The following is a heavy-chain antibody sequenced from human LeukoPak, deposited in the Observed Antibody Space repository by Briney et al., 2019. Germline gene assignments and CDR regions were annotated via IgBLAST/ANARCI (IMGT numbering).Heavy chain of an antibody. D-gene: IGHD3-16*02. CDR1: GFTFSSYA. CDR3: AKQDYVWGSYRSPAEYFQH. V-gene: IGHV3-23*01. Sequence: PGGSLRLSCAASGFTFSSYAMSWVRQAPGKGLEWVSAISGSGGSTYYADSVKGRFTISRDNSKNTLYLQMNSLRAEDTAVYYCAKQDYVWGSYRSPAEYFQHWGQGTLVTVSS. CDR2: ISGSGGST. J-gene: IGHJ1*01.